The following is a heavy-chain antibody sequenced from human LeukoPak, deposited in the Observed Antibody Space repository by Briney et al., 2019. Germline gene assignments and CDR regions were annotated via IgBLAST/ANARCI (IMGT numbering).Heavy chain of an antibody. Sequence: ASVKVSCKASGYTFTSYYVHWVRQAPGQGLEWMGIINPSGGSTSYAQKFRGRVTMTRDTSTSTVYMELSSLRSEDTAVYYCARDGDNSSSWFYFDYWGQGTLVTVSS. D-gene: IGHD6-13*01. CDR3: ARDGDNSSSWFYFDY. V-gene: IGHV1-46*01. J-gene: IGHJ4*02. CDR1: GYTFTSYY. CDR2: INPSGGST.